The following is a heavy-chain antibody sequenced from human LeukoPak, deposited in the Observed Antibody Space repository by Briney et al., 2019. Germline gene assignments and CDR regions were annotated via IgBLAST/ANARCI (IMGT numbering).Heavy chain of an antibody. Sequence: KPSETLSLTCTVSGGSVSSGSNYWSWIRQPPGKGLEWIGYIYYSGSTNYNPSLKSRVTISVDTSKNQFSLKLSSVTAADTAVYYCASTMATGDAFDIRGQGTMVTVSS. CDR2: IYYSGST. CDR3: ASTMATGDAFDI. V-gene: IGHV4-61*01. D-gene: IGHD5-12*01. J-gene: IGHJ3*02. CDR1: GGSVSSGSNY.